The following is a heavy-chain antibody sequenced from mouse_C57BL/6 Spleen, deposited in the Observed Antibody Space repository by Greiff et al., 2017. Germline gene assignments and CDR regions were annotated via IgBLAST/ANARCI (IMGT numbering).Heavy chain of an antibody. CDR1: GYTFTSYW. D-gene: IGHD3-2*02. CDR3: ARSDSAGDDAMDY. J-gene: IGHJ4*01. CDR2: IDPSDSYT. V-gene: IGHV1-69*01. Sequence: QVQLQQPGAELVMPGASVKLSCKASGYTFTSYWMHWVKQRPGQGLEWIGEIDPSDSYTNYNQKFKGKSTLTVDKSSSTAYMQLSSLTSEDSAVYYCARSDSAGDDAMDYWGQGTSVTVSS.